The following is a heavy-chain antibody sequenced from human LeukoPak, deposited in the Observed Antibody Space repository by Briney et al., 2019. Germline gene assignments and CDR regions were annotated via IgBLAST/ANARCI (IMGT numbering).Heavy chain of an antibody. CDR3: ARVLCSGGSCYPRREDHFDY. CDR1: GGSISSYY. D-gene: IGHD2-15*01. Sequence: PSETLSLTCTVSGGSISSYYWSWIRQPPGKGLEWIGYIYYSGSTNYNPSLKSRVTISVDTSKNQFSLKLSSVTAADTAVYYCARVLCSGGSCYPRREDHFDYLGQGTLVTVSS. V-gene: IGHV4-59*01. CDR2: IYYSGST. J-gene: IGHJ4*02.